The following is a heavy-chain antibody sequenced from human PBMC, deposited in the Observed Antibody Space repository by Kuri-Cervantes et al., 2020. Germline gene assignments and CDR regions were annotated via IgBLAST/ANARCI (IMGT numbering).Heavy chain of an antibody. J-gene: IGHJ6*02. V-gene: IGHV3-7*01. CDR2: IKQDGSEK. CDR1: GFTFSSYW. Sequence: GESLKISCAASGFTFSSYWMTWVRQAPGKGLEWVANIKQDGSEKYYVDSVRGRFTISRDNAKNSLYLQMTSLRAEDTAVYYCARDGSFWSGYLGLYYYYGMDVWGQGTTVTVSS. CDR3: ARDGSFWSGYLGLYYYYGMDV. D-gene: IGHD3-3*01.